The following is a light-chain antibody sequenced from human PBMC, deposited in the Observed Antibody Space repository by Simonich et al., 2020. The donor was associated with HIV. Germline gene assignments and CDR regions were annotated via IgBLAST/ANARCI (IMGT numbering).Light chain of an antibody. Sequence: QTVVTQETSSSVSPGGTVTLTCALSSGSVSTSYYPTWYHQTPGQPPRTLIYSTNTRSSGVPDRFSGSILGNKAVLTITGAQADDEGDYYCVLYMNNGVIFGGGTKLTVL. J-gene: IGLJ2*01. CDR2: STN. CDR1: SGSVSTSYY. CDR3: VLYMNNGVI. V-gene: IGLV8-61*01.